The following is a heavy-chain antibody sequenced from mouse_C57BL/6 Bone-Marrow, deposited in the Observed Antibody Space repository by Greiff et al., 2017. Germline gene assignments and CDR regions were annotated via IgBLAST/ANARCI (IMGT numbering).Heavy chain of an antibody. CDR3: ARQGITTVVDWYFDV. Sequence: DVQLVESGGDLVKPGGSLKLSCAASGFTFSSYGMSWVRQTPDKRLEWVATISSGGSYTYYPDSVKGRFTISRDNAKNTLYLQMSSLKSEDTAMYYCARQGITTVVDWYFDVWGTGTTVTVSS. D-gene: IGHD1-1*01. J-gene: IGHJ1*03. CDR1: GFTFSSYG. V-gene: IGHV5-6*01. CDR2: ISSGGSYT.